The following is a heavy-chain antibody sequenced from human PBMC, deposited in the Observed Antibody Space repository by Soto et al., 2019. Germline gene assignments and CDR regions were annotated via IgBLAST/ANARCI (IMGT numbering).Heavy chain of an antibody. CDR1: GYTFTSYG. J-gene: IGHJ5*02. D-gene: IGHD3-3*01. V-gene: IGHV1-18*01. CDR3: ARDYDFWSGYRWFDP. Sequence: ASVKVSCKASGYTFTSYGISWVRQAPGQGLEWMGWISAYNGNTNYAQKLQGRVTMTTDTSTSTAYMELRSLRSDDTAVYYCARDYDFWSGYRWFDPWGQGTRVTVSS. CDR2: ISAYNGNT.